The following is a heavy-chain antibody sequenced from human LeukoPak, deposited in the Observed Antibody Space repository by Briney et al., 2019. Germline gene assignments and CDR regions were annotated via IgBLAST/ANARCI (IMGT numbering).Heavy chain of an antibody. CDR1: GGTFSSYA. V-gene: IGHV1-69*13. J-gene: IGHJ4*02. CDR2: IIPIFGTA. Sequence: ASVTVSCKASGGTFSSYAISWVRQAPGQGLEWMGGIIPIFGTANYAQKFQGRVTITADESTSTAYMELSSLRSEDTAVYYCAYYYDSSGYYGQYWGQGTLVTVSS. CDR3: AYYYDSSGYYGQY. D-gene: IGHD3-22*01.